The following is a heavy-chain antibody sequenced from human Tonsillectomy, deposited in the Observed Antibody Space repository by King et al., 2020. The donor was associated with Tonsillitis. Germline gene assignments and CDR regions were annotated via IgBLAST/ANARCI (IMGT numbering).Heavy chain of an antibody. CDR1: GYTFSIFTGYY. D-gene: IGHD6-13*01. CDR2: INPKTGGI. Sequence: QLVQSGAEVKKPGASVKVSCKASGYTFSIFTGYYIHWVRQAPGQGLEWMGWINPKTGGINYAQKFQGRVTMTKDTSITTAYMERNSLRADDTALYYCARVWPAAGAPWDWFDPWGQGTLVTVSS. V-gene: IGHV1-2*02. J-gene: IGHJ5*02. CDR3: ARVWPAAGAPWDWFDP.